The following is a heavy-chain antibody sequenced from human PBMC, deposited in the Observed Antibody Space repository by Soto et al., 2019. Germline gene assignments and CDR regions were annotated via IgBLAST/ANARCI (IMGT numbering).Heavy chain of an antibody. J-gene: IGHJ3*02. V-gene: IGHV4-59*01. Sequence: SETLSLTCTVSGGSISSYYWSWIRQPPGKGLEWIGYIYYSGSTNYNPSLKSRVTISVDTSKNQFSLKLSSVTAADTAVYYCAILSRVVAAADAFDIWGQGIMVTVSS. CDR3: AILSRVVAAADAFDI. CDR2: IYYSGST. D-gene: IGHD2-15*01. CDR1: GGSISSYY.